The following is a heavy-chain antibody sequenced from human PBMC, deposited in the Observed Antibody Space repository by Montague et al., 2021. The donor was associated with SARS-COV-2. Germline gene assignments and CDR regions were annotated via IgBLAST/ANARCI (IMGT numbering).Heavy chain of an antibody. V-gene: IGHV4-59*11. Sequence: SETLSLTCTVSGGSINSHYWSWIRQSPGQGLEWIGYVYYRGSTXXXPSXXXRVTISVETSKNQFYLKLTSVTAADAAVYYCARANLVTFGGVIDLFEHWGQGSLVTVSS. CDR2: VYYRGST. CDR3: ARANLVTFGGVIDLFEH. CDR1: GGSINSHY. J-gene: IGHJ4*02. D-gene: IGHD3-16*02.